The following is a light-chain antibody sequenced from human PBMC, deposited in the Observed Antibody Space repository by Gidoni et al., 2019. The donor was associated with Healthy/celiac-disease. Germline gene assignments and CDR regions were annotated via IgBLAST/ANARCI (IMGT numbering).Light chain of an antibody. CDR2: DVS. V-gene: IGLV2-14*01. CDR3: SSYTSSSTSVV. CDR1: SSDVGGYNY. J-gene: IGLJ2*01. Sequence: QSALTQPASVSGSPGQSITISCPGTSSDVGGYNYVSWYQQHPGKAPKLMIYDVSNRPSVVSNRFSGSKSGNTASLTISGLQAEDEADYYCSSYTSSSTSVVFGGGTKLTVL.